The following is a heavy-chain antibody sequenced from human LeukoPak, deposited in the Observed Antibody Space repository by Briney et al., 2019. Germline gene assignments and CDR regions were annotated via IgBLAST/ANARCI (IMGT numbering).Heavy chain of an antibody. CDR1: GFTFSSYG. D-gene: IGHD6-13*01. V-gene: IGHV3-30*03. J-gene: IGHJ4*02. CDR2: ISYDGSNK. CDR3: ARDNREQQLVPPTFDY. Sequence: PGGSLTLSCAASGFTFSSYGMHWVRQPPGKGLEWVGVISYDGSNKYYADSVKGRFTMCRDNSKNTLYLQMNSLRAEDTAVYYCARDNREQQLVPPTFDYWGQGTLVTVSS.